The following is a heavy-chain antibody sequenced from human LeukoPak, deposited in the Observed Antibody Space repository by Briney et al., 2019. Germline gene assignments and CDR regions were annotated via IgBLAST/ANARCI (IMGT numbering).Heavy chain of an antibody. CDR2: IYWGDDK. D-gene: IGHD5-18*01. V-gene: IGHV2-5*02. J-gene: IGHJ4*02. CDR1: GIALGTSGAG. CDR3: AHSDTGIQLWLPSYFDY. Sequence: ESGPTLVKPQQTLTLTFTFPGIALGTSGAGGGCVRQPPGKAQERLATIYWGDDKRYSPYLNSRPTITKDTSKNQVVLTMTNMDPVDTATYYCAHSDTGIQLWLPSYFDYWGQGTLVTVSS.